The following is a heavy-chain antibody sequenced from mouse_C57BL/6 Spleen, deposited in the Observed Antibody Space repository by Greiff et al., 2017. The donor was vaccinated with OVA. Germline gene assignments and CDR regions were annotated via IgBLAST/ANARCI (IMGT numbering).Heavy chain of an antibody. CDR1: GYTFTSYW. D-gene: IGHD2-5*01. CDR2: IHPSDSDT. CDR3: ARYSNYDAMDY. Sequence: QVQLKQPGAELVKPGASVKVSCKASGYTFTSYWMHWVKQRPGQGLEWIGRIHPSDSDTNYNQKFKGKATLTVDKSSSTAYIQLSSLTSEDSAVDYCARYSNYDAMDYWGQGTSVTVSS. V-gene: IGHV1-74*01. J-gene: IGHJ4*01.